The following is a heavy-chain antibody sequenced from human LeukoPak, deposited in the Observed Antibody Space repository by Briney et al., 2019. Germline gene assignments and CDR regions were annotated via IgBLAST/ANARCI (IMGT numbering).Heavy chain of an antibody. CDR1: GFTFSSYS. V-gene: IGHV3-21*01. J-gene: IGHJ6*02. CDR3: ARVLFGELGGFYYYYYGMDV. CDR2: ISSSSSYI. D-gene: IGHD3-10*01. Sequence: GGSLRLSCAASGFTFSSYSMNWVRQAPGVGLEWVSSISSSSSYIYYAHSVKGRFTISRDNAKNSLYLQMNSLRAEDTAVYYCARVLFGELGGFYYYYYGMDVWGQGTTVTVSS.